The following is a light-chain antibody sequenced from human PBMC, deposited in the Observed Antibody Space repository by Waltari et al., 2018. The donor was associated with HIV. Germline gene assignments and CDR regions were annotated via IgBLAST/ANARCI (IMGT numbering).Light chain of an antibody. Sequence: QSVLTQPPSVSAAPGQKVTSSCSGSSSNIGNNYVSWYQQLPGTAPKLLIYDSNKRPSEIPDRFSGSKSGTSATLGITGLQTGDEADYYCGTWDSSLSGGVFGTGTKVTVL. CDR3: GTWDSSLSGGV. V-gene: IGLV1-51*01. CDR2: DSN. CDR1: SSNIGNNY. J-gene: IGLJ1*01.